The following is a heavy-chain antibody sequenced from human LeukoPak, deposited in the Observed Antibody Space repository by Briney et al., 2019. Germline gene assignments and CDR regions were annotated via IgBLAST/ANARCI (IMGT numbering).Heavy chain of an antibody. J-gene: IGHJ6*02. Sequence: GGSLRLSCAASGFTFSSYGMHWVRQAPGKGPEWVAVIWYDGSNKYYADSVKGRFTISRDNSKNTLYLQMNSLRAEDTAVYYCARGSSRAASKRFGMDVWGQGTTVTVSS. CDR2: IWYDGSNK. D-gene: IGHD6-6*01. V-gene: IGHV3-33*01. CDR1: GFTFSSYG. CDR3: ARGSSRAASKRFGMDV.